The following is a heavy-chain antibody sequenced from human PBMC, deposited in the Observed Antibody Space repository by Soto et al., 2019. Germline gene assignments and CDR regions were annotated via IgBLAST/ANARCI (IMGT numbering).Heavy chain of an antibody. CDR2: IYYSGST. V-gene: IGHV4-39*01. J-gene: IGHJ3*02. CDR1: GGSISSSSYY. CDR3: ASASIAARPRGAFDI. Sequence: SETLSLTCTVSGGSISSSSYYWGWIRQPPGKGLEWIGSIYYSGSTYYNPSLKSRVTISVDTSKNQFSLKLSSVTAADTAVYYCASASIAARPRGAFDIWGKGTMVPVSS. D-gene: IGHD6-6*01.